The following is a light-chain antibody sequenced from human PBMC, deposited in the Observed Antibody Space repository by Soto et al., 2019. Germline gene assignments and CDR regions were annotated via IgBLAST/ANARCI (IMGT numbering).Light chain of an antibody. Sequence: QSALTQPASVFGCPGQSITSSCTGASSDGGGYNYVSWYQQHPGKAPKLMIYDVSNRPSGVSNRFSGSKSGNTASLTISGLQAEDEADYYCSSYTGSSTLYVLGTGTKVPVL. J-gene: IGLJ1*01. CDR2: DVS. CDR3: SSYTGSSTLYV. V-gene: IGLV2-14*01. CDR1: SSDGGGYNY.